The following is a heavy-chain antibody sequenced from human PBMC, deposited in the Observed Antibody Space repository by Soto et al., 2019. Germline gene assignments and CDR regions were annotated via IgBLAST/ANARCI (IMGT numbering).Heavy chain of an antibody. CDR1: GYTFTGYY. CDR2: INPNSGGT. V-gene: IGHV1-2*04. CDR3: ARSWWGSPDLTVVAALKTGPNDALDI. Sequence: GASVKVSCKASGYTFTGYYMHWVRQAPGQGLEWMGWINPNSGGTNYAQKFQGWVTMTRDTSISTAYMELSRLRSDDTAVYYCARSWWGSPDLTVVAALKTGPNDALDIWGQRTTVPVSS. J-gene: IGHJ3*02. D-gene: IGHD2-15*01.